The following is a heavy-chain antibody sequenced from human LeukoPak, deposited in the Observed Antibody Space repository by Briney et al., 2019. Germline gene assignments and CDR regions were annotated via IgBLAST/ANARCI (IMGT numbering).Heavy chain of an antibody. D-gene: IGHD2-2*01. CDR3: AKDPAPYCSSTSCYDWYFDL. Sequence: GGSLRLSCAASGFTFSSHAMSWVRQAPGKGLEWVSAISGSGGSTYYADSVKGRFTISRDNSKNTLYLQMNSLRAEDTAVYYCAKDPAPYCSSTSCYDWYFDLWGRGTLVTVSS. J-gene: IGHJ2*01. CDR1: GFTFSSHA. V-gene: IGHV3-23*01. CDR2: ISGSGGST.